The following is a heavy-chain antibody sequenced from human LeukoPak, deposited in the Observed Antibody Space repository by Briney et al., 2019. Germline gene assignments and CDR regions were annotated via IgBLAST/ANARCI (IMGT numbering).Heavy chain of an antibody. CDR1: GYTFTSYG. CDR3: ARDIVVVPAAIRGNYYYYYMDV. J-gene: IGHJ6*03. CDR2: ISAYNGDT. Sequence: ASVKVSCKASGYTFTSYGISWVRQAPGQGLEWMGWISAYNGDTNYAQKLQGRVTMTTDTSTSTAYMELRRLRSDDTAVYYCARDIVVVPAAIRGNYYYYYMDVWGKGTTVTVSS. V-gene: IGHV1-18*01. D-gene: IGHD2-2*02.